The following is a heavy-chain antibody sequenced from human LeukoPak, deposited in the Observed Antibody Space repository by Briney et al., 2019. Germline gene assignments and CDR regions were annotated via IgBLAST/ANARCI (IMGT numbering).Heavy chain of an antibody. J-gene: IGHJ4*02. CDR1: GGSISSSSYY. V-gene: IGHV4-30-4*01. D-gene: IGHD3-22*01. CDR3: ARVVNYDSSGYYLYYFDY. Sequence: SETLSLTCTVSGGSISSSSYYWSWIRQPPGKGLEWIGYIYYSGSTYYNPSLKSRVTISVDTSKNQFSLKLSSVTAADTAVYYCARVVNYDSSGYYLYYFDYWGQGTLVTVSS. CDR2: IYYSGST.